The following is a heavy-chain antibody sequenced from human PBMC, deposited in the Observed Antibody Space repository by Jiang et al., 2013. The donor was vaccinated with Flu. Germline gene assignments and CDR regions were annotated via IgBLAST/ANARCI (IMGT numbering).Heavy chain of an antibody. J-gene: IGHJ3*02. CDR1: GFTFSTYA. Sequence: SGGGVVQPGRSLRLSCAASGFTFSTYAMHWVRQAPGKGLEWVAVISYDGSNKYYADSVKGRFTISRDNSKNTLYLQMNSLRAEDTAVYYCARDQEGEIPMVQGIPGGAFDIWGQGTMVTVSS. V-gene: IGHV3-30-3*01. CDR2: ISYDGSNK. CDR3: ARDQEGEIPMVQGIPGGAFDI. D-gene: IGHD3-10*01.